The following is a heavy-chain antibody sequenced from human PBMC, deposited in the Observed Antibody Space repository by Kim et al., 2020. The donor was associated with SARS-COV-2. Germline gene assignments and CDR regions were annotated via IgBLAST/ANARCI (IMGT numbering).Heavy chain of an antibody. D-gene: IGHD3-10*01. CDR1: GFTFSRYA. CDR3: ARDGPIEGDLRWFGELLKYGMAA. V-gene: IGHV3-30*04. J-gene: IGHJ6*02. Sequence: GGSLRLSCAASGFTFSRYAMHWVRQAPGKGLEWVAVISYDGSNKYYADSVKGRFTISRDNSKNTLYLQMNSLRAEDTAVYYCARDGPIEGDLRWFGELLKYGMAAWGQGPTVTVSS. CDR2: ISYDGSNK.